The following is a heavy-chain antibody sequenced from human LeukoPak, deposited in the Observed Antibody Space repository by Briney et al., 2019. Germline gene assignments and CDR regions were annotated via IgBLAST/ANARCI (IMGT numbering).Heavy chain of an antibody. CDR1: GYSISSGYY. D-gene: IGHD2-2*01. Sequence: PSETLSLTCIVSGYSISSGYYWGWIRQPPGKGLEWIGNIHHSGSTYYNPSLKSRVTISMDTSKNQFSLKLNSVTAADTAIYYCATNRAELWGRGTLVTVSS. V-gene: IGHV4-38-2*02. J-gene: IGHJ2*01. CDR3: ATNRAEL. CDR2: IHHSGST.